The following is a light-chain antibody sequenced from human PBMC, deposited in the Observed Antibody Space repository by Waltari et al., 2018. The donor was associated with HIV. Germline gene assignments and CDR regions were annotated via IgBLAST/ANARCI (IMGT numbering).Light chain of an antibody. J-gene: IGLJ2*01. Sequence: QSALTQPASVSGSPGQSIPISCTGPSSDVGGYNYVSWYQQHPGRAPKLMIYEVSNRPSGVSNRFSGSKSGNTASLTISGLQAEDEADYYCSSYTSSSPVGVFGGGTKLTVL. CDR2: EVS. CDR3: SSYTSSSPVGV. V-gene: IGLV2-14*01. CDR1: SSDVGGYNY.